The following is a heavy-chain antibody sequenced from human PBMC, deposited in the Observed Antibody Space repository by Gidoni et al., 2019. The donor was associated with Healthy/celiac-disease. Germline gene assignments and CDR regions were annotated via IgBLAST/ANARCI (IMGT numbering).Heavy chain of an antibody. CDR3: ARGGSIGYDSSGSWFDP. V-gene: IGHV1-69*01. D-gene: IGHD3-22*01. J-gene: IGHJ5*02. Sequence: QVQLVQSGAEVKKPGSSVKVSCKASGGTFSSYAISRVRQAPGQGLEWMGGIIPIFGTANYAQKFQGRVTITADESTSTAYMELSSLRSEDTAVYYCARGGSIGYDSSGSWFDPWGQGTLVTVSS. CDR1: GGTFSSYA. CDR2: IIPIFGTA.